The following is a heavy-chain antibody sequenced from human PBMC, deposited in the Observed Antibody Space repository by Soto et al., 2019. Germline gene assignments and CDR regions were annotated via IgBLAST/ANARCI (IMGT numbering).Heavy chain of an antibody. D-gene: IGHD6-6*01. CDR3: ARRALIAARPFDY. V-gene: IGHV4-30-4*01. CDR2: IYYSGST. J-gene: IGHJ4*02. Sequence: PSETLSLTCTVSGGSISSGDYYWSWIRQPPGKGLEWIGYIYYSGSTYYNPSLKSRVTISVDTSKNQFSLKLSSVTAADTAVYYCARRALIAARPFDYWGQGTLVTVSS. CDR1: GGSISSGDYY.